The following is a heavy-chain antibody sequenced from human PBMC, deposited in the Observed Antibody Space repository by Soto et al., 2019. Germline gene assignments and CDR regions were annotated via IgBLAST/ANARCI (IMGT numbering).Heavy chain of an antibody. CDR3: VSRVSGNYGY. CDR1: GFTFSSYD. J-gene: IGHJ4*02. Sequence: EVQLAESGGGMVQPGGSLRLSCVASGFTFSSYDMHWVRQAPGKGLEYVSSISSNGGTTYYGNSVKGRFTISRDNSKNTLYLQMGSLRAEDMAVYYCVSRVSGNYGYWGQGTLVTVSS. D-gene: IGHD1-7*01. CDR2: ISSNGGTT. V-gene: IGHV3-64*01.